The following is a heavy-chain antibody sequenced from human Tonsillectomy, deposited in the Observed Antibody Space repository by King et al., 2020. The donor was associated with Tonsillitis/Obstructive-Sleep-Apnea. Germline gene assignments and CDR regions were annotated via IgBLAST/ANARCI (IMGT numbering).Heavy chain of an antibody. CDR2: INHSGST. V-gene: IGHV4-34*01. CDR3: ARSDYCSSTSCYPPFDY. CDR1: GGSFSGYY. J-gene: IGHJ4*02. Sequence: VQLPQWGAGLLKPSETLSLTCAVYGGSFSGYYWSWLRQPPGKGLEWIGEINHSGSTNYNPSLKSRVTISVDTSKNQFSLKLSSVTAADTAVYYCARSDYCSSTSCYPPFDYWGQGTLVTVSS. D-gene: IGHD2-2*01.